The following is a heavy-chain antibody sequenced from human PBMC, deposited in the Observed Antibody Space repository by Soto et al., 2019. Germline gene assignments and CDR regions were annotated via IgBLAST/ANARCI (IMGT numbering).Heavy chain of an antibody. D-gene: IGHD3-10*01. Sequence: QVQLVQSGAEVKKPGASVKVSCKASGYTLTGYYMHWVRQAPGQGLEWMGWINPDSGGTNYAQRFQGRVTMTRDTSISTAYMELSRLRSDDTAVYYCARGDFYNSGESHYWGQGTLVTVSS. CDR1: GYTLTGYY. CDR3: ARGDFYNSGESHY. J-gene: IGHJ4*02. V-gene: IGHV1-2*02. CDR2: INPDSGGT.